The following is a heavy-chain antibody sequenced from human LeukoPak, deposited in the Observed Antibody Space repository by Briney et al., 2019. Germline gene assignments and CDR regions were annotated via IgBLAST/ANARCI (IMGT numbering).Heavy chain of an antibody. V-gene: IGHV3-23*01. J-gene: IGHJ4*02. Sequence: TGGSLSLSCAASGFTFSSYAMSWVRQAPGESLEWVSAISGSGGSTYYADSVKGRFTISRDNSKNTLYLQMNSLRAEDTAVYYCAKDHQLRYFDWFTESGFDYWGQGTLVTVSS. CDR1: GFTFSSYA. CDR3: AKDHQLRYFDWFTESGFDY. D-gene: IGHD3-9*01. CDR2: ISGSGGST.